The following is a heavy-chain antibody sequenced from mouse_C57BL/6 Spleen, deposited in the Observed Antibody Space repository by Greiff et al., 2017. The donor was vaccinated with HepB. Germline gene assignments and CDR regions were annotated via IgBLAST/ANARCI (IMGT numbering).Heavy chain of an antibody. J-gene: IGHJ3*01. Sequence: QVQLQQSGAELVRPGTSVKVSCKASGYAFTNYLIEWVKQRPGQGLEWIGVINPGSGGTNYNEKFKGKATLTADKSSSTAYMQLSSLTSEDSAVYFCARDRGNYGFAYWGQGTLVTVSA. CDR1: GYAFTNYL. V-gene: IGHV1-54*01. CDR2: INPGSGGT. D-gene: IGHD2-1*01. CDR3: ARDRGNYGFAY.